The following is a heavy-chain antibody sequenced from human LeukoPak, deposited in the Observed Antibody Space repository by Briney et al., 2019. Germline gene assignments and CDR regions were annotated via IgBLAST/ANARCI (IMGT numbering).Heavy chain of an antibody. J-gene: IGHJ4*02. CDR2: ISDSGTT. V-gene: IGHV3-66*01. Sequence: GGSLRLSCAASGFTFSSYAMHWVRQAPGQGLEWVSVISDSGTTYYADSVKGRVTISRDNSRNTVYLQMNSLRADDTAVYYCAGYGGNSFWGQGTLVTVSS. D-gene: IGHD4-23*01. CDR1: GFTFSSYA. CDR3: AGYGGNSF.